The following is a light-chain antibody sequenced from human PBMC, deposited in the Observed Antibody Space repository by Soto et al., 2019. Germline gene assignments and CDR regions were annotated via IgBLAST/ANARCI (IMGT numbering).Light chain of an antibody. V-gene: IGLV2-14*01. CDR3: SSYTSSSTPYV. CDR2: DVS. CDR1: SSDVGGYNY. J-gene: IGLJ1*01. Sequence: QSVLPQPASVYGVPGQSTTISCTGTSSDVGGYNYVSWYQQHPGKAPKLMIYDVSNRPSGVSNRFSGSKSGNTASLTISGLQAEDEADYYCSSYTSSSTPYVFGTGTKVTVL.